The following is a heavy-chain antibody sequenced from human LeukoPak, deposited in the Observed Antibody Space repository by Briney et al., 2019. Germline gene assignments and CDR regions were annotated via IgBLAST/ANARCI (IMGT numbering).Heavy chain of an antibody. V-gene: IGHV4-34*01. CDR3: ARVHYDILTGYLMLDY. J-gene: IGHJ4*02. CDR2: INHSGST. D-gene: IGHD3-9*01. CDR1: GGSFSGYY. Sequence: SETLSLTCAVYGGSFSGYYWSWIRQPPGKGLEWIGEINHSGSTNYNPSLKSRVTISVDTSKNQFSLKLSSVTAADTAVYYRARVHYDILTGYLMLDYWGQGTLVTVSS.